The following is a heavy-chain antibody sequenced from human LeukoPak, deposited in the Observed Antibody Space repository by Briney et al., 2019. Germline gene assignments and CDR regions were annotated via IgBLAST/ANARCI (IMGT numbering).Heavy chain of an antibody. CDR1: GFSFSTYN. V-gene: IGHV3-30*03. J-gene: IGHJ4*02. D-gene: IGHD6-6*01. Sequence: GESLRLSCAASGFSFSTYNMNWVRQAPGKGLEWVAVISYDGSHKYYADSVKGRFTISRDNSKNTLYLQMNSLRSEDTAVYYCVRDQVEYSTSSTLDYWSQGTLVTVSS. CDR3: VRDQVEYSTSSTLDY. CDR2: ISYDGSHK.